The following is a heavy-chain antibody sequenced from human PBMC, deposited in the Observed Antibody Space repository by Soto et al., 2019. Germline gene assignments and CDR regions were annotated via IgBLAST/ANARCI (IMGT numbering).Heavy chain of an antibody. CDR1: GFSFSSYG. D-gene: IGHD3-16*02. J-gene: IGHJ4*02. CDR2: IWNDGSNK. CDR3: ARDGEDYVRGTYRFFDY. Sequence: VGSLRLSCAASGFSFSSYGMHWVRQTPGKGLEWVAVIWNDGSNKYYGESVKGRFTISRDNSKNILYLQMNKLKVEDTALYYCARDGEDYVRGTYRFFDYWGQGSLVTVSS. V-gene: IGHV3-33*01.